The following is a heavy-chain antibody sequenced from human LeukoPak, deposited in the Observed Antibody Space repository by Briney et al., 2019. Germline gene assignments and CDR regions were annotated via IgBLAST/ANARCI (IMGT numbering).Heavy chain of an antibody. CDR1: GGSISSSNW. CDR2: IYHSGGT. D-gene: IGHD6-13*01. J-gene: IGHJ6*03. V-gene: IGHV4-4*02. Sequence: SETLSLTCAVSGGSISSSNWWSWVRQPPGKGLEWIGEIYHSGGTNYNPSLKSRVTISVDKSKNQFSLKLSSVTAADTAVYYCASGRTYSSSWEEAYYYYYMDVWGKGTTVTVSS. CDR3: ASGRTYSSSWEEAYYYYYMDV.